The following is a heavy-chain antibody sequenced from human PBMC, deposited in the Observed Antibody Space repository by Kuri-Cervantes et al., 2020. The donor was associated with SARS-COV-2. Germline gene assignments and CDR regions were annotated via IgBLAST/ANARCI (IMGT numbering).Heavy chain of an antibody. CDR2: ISWDGGST. Sequence: ETLSLTCATSGFTFGNYFMHWVRQRPGKGLEWVSLISWDGGSTYYADSVKGRFTISRDNSKDSLFLQMNSLRSEDTAFYYCSSGGSQREWYYWGQGTLVTVSS. CDR1: GFTFGNYF. J-gene: IGHJ4*02. CDR3: SSGGSQREWYY. V-gene: IGHV3-43*01. D-gene: IGHD3-16*01.